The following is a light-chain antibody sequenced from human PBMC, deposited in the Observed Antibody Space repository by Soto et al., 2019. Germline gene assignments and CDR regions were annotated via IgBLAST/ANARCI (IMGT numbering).Light chain of an antibody. CDR1: SSNIGSTS. CDR3: AAWDVSLNGFYV. Sequence: QSVLTQPPSVSGTPGQRVTISCSGSSSNIGSTSVNWYQQLPGTAPKLLIYNDNQWPSGVPDRFSGSRSGTSASLAISGLQSEDEADYYCAAWDVSLNGFYVFXSGTKVTVL. J-gene: IGLJ1*01. CDR2: NDN. V-gene: IGLV1-44*01.